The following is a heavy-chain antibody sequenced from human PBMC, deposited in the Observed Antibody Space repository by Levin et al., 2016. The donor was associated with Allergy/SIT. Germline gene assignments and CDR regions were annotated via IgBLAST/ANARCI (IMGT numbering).Heavy chain of an antibody. CDR2: IKHDGREK. J-gene: IGHJ4*02. CDR3: ARRKDTNGHYWDY. CDR1: GFTFNNHW. V-gene: IGHV3-7*03. D-gene: IGHD3-22*01. Sequence: GGSLRLSCAASGFTFNNHWMTWVRQAPGKGLEWVATIKHDGREKYYVESVKGRFTISRDNAKNAVYLQLNSLTAEDTAQYFCARRKDTNGHYWDYWGQGTLVTVSS.